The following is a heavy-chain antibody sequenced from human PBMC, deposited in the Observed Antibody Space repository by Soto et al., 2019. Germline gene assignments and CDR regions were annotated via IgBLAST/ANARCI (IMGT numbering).Heavy chain of an antibody. Sequence: EVQVVESGGGLIQPGGSLRLSCAASGFVVSETYMSWVRQAPGRGLQWVSFTYSGGSTYDADSVKGRFTISRDSSRNTLYLQMNSLRVEDTAVYYCARDCGGGSCYPALGAWGQGTLVTVSS. J-gene: IGHJ5*02. CDR2: TYSGGST. CDR3: ARDCGGGSCYPALGA. D-gene: IGHD2-15*01. CDR1: GFVVSETY. V-gene: IGHV3-53*01.